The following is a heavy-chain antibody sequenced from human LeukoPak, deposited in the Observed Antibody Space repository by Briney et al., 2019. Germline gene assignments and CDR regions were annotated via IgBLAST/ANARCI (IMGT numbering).Heavy chain of an antibody. CDR3: ARAPPTIAVAGSAFDI. CDR1: GDSISSGGYY. D-gene: IGHD6-19*01. CDR2: IYYSGST. Sequence: PSETLSLTCTVSGDSISSGGYYWSWIRQQPGKGLEWIGYIYYSGSTYYNPSLKSRITISVDTSKNQFSLKMSSVTAADTAVYYCARAPPTIAVAGSAFDIWGQGTMVTVSS. V-gene: IGHV4-31*03. J-gene: IGHJ3*02.